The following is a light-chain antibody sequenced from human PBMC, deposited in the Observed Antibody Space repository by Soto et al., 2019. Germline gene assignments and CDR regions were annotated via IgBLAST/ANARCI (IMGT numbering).Light chain of an antibody. Sequence: QSALTQPASLSGSPGQSITISCTGTSSDVGGYNYVSWYQQHPGKAPKLMIYDVSNRPSGVSNRFSGSKSGNTASLTISGLQAEDEADYYCSSYRASSTTHYVCGTGTKLPVL. V-gene: IGLV2-14*03. CDR2: DVS. CDR3: SSYRASSTTHYV. J-gene: IGLJ1*01. CDR1: SSDVGGYNY.